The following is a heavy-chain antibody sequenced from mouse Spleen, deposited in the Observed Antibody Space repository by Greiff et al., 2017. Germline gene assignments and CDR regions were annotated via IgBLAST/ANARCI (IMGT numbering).Heavy chain of an antibody. J-gene: IGHJ4*01. CDR3: ARSPFITTVVAKGDYAMDY. Sequence: QVQLQQSGAELARPGASVKLSCKASGYTFTSYGISWVKQRTGQGLEWIGEIYPRSGNTYYNEKFKGKATLTADKSSSTAYMELRSLTSEDSAVYFCARSPFITTVVAKGDYAMDYWGQGTSVTVSS. CDR2: IYPRSGNT. D-gene: IGHD1-1*01. V-gene: IGHV1-81*01. CDR1: GYTFTSYG.